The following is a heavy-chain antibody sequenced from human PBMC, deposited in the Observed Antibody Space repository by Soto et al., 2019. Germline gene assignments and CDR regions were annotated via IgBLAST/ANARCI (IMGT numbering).Heavy chain of an antibody. CDR2: ISAYNGNT. V-gene: IGHV1-18*01. D-gene: IGHD3-22*01. Sequence: QVQLVQSGAEVKKPGASVKVSCKASGYTFTSYGSSWVRQAPGQGLEWMGWISAYNGNTNYAQKLQGRVTMTTDTSTSIAYMELRSLRSDDTDVYYCAGSGNTMIVGSYWYFDLWGRGTLVTVSS. CDR1: GYTFTSYG. CDR3: AGSGNTMIVGSYWYFDL. J-gene: IGHJ2*01.